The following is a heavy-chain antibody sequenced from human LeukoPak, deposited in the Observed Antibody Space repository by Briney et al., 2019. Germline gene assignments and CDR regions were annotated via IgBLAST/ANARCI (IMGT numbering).Heavy chain of an antibody. D-gene: IGHD3-10*01. CDR1: GYSFTSYW. Sequence: GGSLRLSCKGSGYSFTSYWISWVRQMPGKGLEWMGTIDPSDSYTNYSPSFQGHVTISADKSTSTVYLQWSSLKASDTPMYYCARQNYLGSGSYWVYWGLGTLFNVSS. CDR3: ARQNYLGSGSYWVY. CDR2: IDPSDSYT. J-gene: IGHJ4*02. V-gene: IGHV5-10-1*01.